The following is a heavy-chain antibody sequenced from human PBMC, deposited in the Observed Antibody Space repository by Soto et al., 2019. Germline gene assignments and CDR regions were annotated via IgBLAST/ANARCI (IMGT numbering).Heavy chain of an antibody. CDR3: ARDDNWSYNGWFDP. J-gene: IGHJ5*02. V-gene: IGHV1-18*01. D-gene: IGHD1-7*01. Sequence: VASVKVSCKASGYTFTSYGISWVRQAPGQGLEWMGWISAYNGNTNYAQKLQGRVTMTTDTSTSTAYMELRSLRSDDTAVYYCARDDNWSYNGWFDPWGQGTLVTVSS. CDR2: ISAYNGNT. CDR1: GYTFTSYG.